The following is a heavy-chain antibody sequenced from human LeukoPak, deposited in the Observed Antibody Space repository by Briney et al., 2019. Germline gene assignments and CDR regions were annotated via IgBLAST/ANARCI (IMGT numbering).Heavy chain of an antibody. Sequence: GSLRLSCAASGFTFRSDWMSWVRQPPGKGLEWIGSICDSGSTYYNPSLKSRVTISVDTSKNQFSLKLNSVTAADTAVYYCARHYGPWGQGTLVTVSS. CDR3: ARHYGP. D-gene: IGHD3-16*01. CDR1: GFTFRSDW. CDR2: ICDSGST. V-gene: IGHV4-38-2*01. J-gene: IGHJ5*02.